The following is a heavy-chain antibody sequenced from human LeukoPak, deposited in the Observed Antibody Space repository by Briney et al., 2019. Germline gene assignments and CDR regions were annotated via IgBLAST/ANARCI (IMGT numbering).Heavy chain of an antibody. CDR2: IYHSGST. CDR1: GYSISSGYY. V-gene: IGHV4-38-2*01. D-gene: IGHD3-16*01. CDR3: AGIRGTLFYFDY. J-gene: IGHJ4*02. Sequence: KPSETLSITCAVSGYSISSGYYWGWIRQPPGKGLEWIGSIYHSGSTYYNPSLKSRVTISVDTSKNQFSLKLSSVTAADTAVYYCAGIRGTLFYFDYWGQGTLVTVSS.